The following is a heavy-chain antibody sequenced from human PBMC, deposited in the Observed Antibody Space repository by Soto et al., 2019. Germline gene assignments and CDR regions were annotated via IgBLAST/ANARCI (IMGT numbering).Heavy chain of an antibody. D-gene: IGHD7-27*01. CDR1: GGSVSSGTYD. Sequence: QVQLQESGPGQVKPSETLFLTCTVSGGSVSSGTYDWSWTRQPAGKGLEWMGYIYSGSPNYRPSLESRATISVDTSRAQFSLMLSSVTAADTAVYYCSCYQGLGAGYFALWGRGTLVTVSS. CDR2: IYSGSP. J-gene: IGHJ2*01. V-gene: IGHV4-61*01. CDR3: SCYQGLGAGYFAL.